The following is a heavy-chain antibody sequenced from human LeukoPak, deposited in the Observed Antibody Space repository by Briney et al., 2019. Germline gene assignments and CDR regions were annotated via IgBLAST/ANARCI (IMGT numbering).Heavy chain of an antibody. J-gene: IGHJ3*01. Sequence: GGSLRLSCAASGFTVSTNYMSWVRQAPGKGLEWVSVIYGGGSTYYADSVKGRFTISRDNSKNTLYLQTNSLRAEDTAVYYCARAPGLLRYAFDFWGQGTMVTVSS. CDR1: GFTVSTNY. D-gene: IGHD3-22*01. CDR2: IYGGGST. CDR3: ARAPGLLRYAFDF. V-gene: IGHV3-53*01.